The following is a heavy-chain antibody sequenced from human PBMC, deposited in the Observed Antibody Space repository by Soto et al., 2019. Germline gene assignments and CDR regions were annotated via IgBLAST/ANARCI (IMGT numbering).Heavy chain of an antibody. CDR2: ISGSGGST. D-gene: IGHD5-12*01. J-gene: IGHJ4*01. CDR1: GFTFSSYA. V-gene: IGHV3-23*01. Sequence: EVQLLESGGGLVQPGGSLRLSCAASGFTFSSYAMSWVRQAPGEGLEWVAAISGSGGSTYYPDSVRGHFAISRDNSKNTLYLQMNSLRAEDTAVYYCAKPPLSGYDYYDYWGQGTLVTVSS. CDR3: AKPPLSGYDYYDY.